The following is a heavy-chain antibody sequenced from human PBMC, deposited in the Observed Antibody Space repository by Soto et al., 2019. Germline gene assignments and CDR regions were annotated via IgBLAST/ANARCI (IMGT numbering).Heavy chain of an antibody. D-gene: IGHD2-21*01. J-gene: IGHJ5*02. CDR2: ISYDGSNK. Sequence: QVQLVESGGGVVQPGRSLRLSCAASGFTFSSYGMHWVRQAPGKGLEWVAVISYDGSNKYYADSVKGRFTISRDNSKNTMYPQTNSLRAEDTAVYYCAKDLPVETPVVIEWSDPWGQGTLVTVSS. CDR3: AKDLPVETPVVIEWSDP. CDR1: GFTFSSYG. V-gene: IGHV3-30*18.